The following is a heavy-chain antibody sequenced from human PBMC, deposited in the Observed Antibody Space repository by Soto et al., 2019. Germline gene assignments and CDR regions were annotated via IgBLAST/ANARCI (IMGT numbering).Heavy chain of an antibody. D-gene: IGHD2-21*02. J-gene: IGHJ4*02. CDR1: GFSFSNVW. CDR2: IKSKSVGGTT. V-gene: IGHV3-15*01. CDR3: TTYSTQPFCDGGPCYSVETNIHDS. Sequence: EVQLVESGGGVVKPGGSITLSCAASGFSFSNVWMSWVSQAPGQGLEWVGHIKSKSVGGTTDYTAPVKGRYNISRDDSKDTLYVQMNGLKTEDTAVYYCTTYSTQPFCDGGPCYSVETNIHDSWGQGILVTVSS.